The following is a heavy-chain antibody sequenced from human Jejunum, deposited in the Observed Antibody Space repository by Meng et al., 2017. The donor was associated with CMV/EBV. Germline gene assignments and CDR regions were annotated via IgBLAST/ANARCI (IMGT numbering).Heavy chain of an antibody. J-gene: IGHJ4*02. CDR1: FIFSRYV. CDR2: ISYDGRGE. CDR3: AREHSSSYYSNHYLDY. Sequence: FIFSRYVIPWVRQAPGKGLEWVAVISYDGRGEYYSDSVKGRFTISRDDSRNTLHLQMNGLRAEDTAVYYCAREHSSSYYSNHYLDYWGQGTLVTVSS. V-gene: IGHV3-30*14. D-gene: IGHD6-13*01.